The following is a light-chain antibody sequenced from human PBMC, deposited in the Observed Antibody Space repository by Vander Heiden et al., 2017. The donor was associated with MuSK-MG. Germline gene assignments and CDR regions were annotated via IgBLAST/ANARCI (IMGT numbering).Light chain of an antibody. CDR1: RSNIGSNT. J-gene: IGLJ2*01. V-gene: IGLV1-44*01. Sequence: QSVLTQPPLASEPPGQRVASSCSGRRSNIGSNTVSWYQQLPGTAPKLLIYSNNQRPSGVPDRFSGSKSGTSASLAISGLQSEDEADYYCAAWDDSRNGVVFGGGTKLTVL. CDR3: AAWDDSRNGVV. CDR2: SNN.